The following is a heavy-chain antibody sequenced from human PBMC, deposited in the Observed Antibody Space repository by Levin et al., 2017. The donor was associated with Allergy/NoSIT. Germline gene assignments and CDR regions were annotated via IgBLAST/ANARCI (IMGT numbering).Heavy chain of an antibody. CDR3: ARYSSSWYLSAFDI. CDR1: GGSFSDYY. Sequence: SETLSLTCAVYGGSFSDYYWSWIRQPPGKGLELIGEIDHSGSTNYNPSPKSRVTISVDTSKNQFSLKLSSVTAADTAVYYCARYSSSWYLSAFDIWGQGTMVTVSS. D-gene: IGHD6-13*01. CDR2: IDHSGST. V-gene: IGHV4-34*01. J-gene: IGHJ3*02.